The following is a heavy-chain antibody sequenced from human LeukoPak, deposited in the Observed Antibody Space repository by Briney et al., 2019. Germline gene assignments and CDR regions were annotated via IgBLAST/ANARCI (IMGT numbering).Heavy chain of an antibody. V-gene: IGHV3-23*01. D-gene: IGHD2-15*01. CDR3: ANVGSSPVW. Sequence: TGGSLRLSCAASGFTFNNYAMSWVRQAPGKGLEWVSAISGGGVSTYYADSVKGRFSVSRDNSKNTLYLQMNSLRAGDTAVYYCANVGSSPVWWGQGTLVTVSS. CDR1: GFTFNNYA. CDR2: ISGGGVST. J-gene: IGHJ1*01.